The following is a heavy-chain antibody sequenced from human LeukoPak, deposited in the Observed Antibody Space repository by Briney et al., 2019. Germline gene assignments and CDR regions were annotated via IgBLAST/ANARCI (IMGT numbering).Heavy chain of an antibody. D-gene: IGHD6-13*01. V-gene: IGHV3-74*01. CDR2: IKSDGAGT. J-gene: IGHJ5*02. CDR3: ARDFRKGAAAGTTPWFDP. CDR1: GFSFSSFW. Sequence: GGSLRLSCAASGFSFSSFWMHWVRQAPGKGLVWVSGIKSDGAGTSYVDSVKGRFTISRDNAKNTLDLQMNSLRAEDTAVYYCARDFRKGAAAGTTPWFDPWGQGTLVTVSS.